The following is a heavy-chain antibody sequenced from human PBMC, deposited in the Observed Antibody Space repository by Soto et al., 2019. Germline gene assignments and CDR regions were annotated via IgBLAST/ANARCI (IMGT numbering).Heavy chain of an antibody. Sequence: ASVKVSCKASGYTFTCYYIHWVRQAPGQGLEWMGIINPSGGSTSYAQKFQGRVTMTRDTSTSTVYMELSSLRSEDTAVYYCARQSTLYYFDYWGQRTLVTVSS. D-gene: IGHD2-2*01. CDR3: ARQSTLYYFDY. CDR1: GYTFTCYY. V-gene: IGHV1-46*01. CDR2: INPSGGST. J-gene: IGHJ4*02.